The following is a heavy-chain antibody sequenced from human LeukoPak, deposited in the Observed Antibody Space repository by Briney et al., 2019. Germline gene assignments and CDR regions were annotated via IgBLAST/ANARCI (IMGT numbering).Heavy chain of an antibody. CDR1: RGSFSGYY. V-gene: IGHV4-34*01. Sequence: SETLSLTCAVYRGSFSGYYWSWIRQPPGKGLEWIGEIHHSGSTNYNPSLKSRVTISVDTSKNQFSLKLSSVTAADTAVYYCARLVGSDFWTAGGAFDIWGQGTMVTVSS. CDR2: IHHSGST. CDR3: ARLVGSDFWTAGGAFDI. D-gene: IGHD3-3*01. J-gene: IGHJ3*02.